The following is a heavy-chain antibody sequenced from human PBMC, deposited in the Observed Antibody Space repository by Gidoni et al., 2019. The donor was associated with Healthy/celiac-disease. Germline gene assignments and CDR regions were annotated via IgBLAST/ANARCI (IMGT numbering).Heavy chain of an antibody. CDR1: GFTFDDYA. V-gene: IGHV3-9*01. Sequence: EVQLVESGGGLVQPGRYLRLSCAASGFTFDDYAMHWVRQAPGKGLEWVSGISWNSGSIGYADSVKGRFTISRDNAKNSLYLQMNSLRAEDTALYYGGSSDYWGQGTLVTVSS. CDR3: GSSDY. D-gene: IGHD2-2*01. J-gene: IGHJ4*02. CDR2: ISWNSGSI.